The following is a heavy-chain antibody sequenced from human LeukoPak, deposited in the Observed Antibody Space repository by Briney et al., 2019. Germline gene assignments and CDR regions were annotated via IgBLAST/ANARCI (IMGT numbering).Heavy chain of an antibody. CDR2: ISYDGSNK. D-gene: IGHD5-12*01. CDR1: GFTFSSYA. CDR3: ARVSRGYDYNYYYGMDV. V-gene: IGHV3-30*04. Sequence: GRPLRLSCAASGFTFSSYAMHWVRQAPGKGLEWVAVISYDGSNKYYADSVKGRFTISRDNSKNTLYLQMNSLRAEDTAVYYCARVSRGYDYNYYYGMDVWGKGTTATVSS. J-gene: IGHJ6*04.